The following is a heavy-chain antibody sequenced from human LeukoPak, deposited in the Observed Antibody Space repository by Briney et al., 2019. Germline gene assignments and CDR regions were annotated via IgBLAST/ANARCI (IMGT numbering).Heavy chain of an antibody. Sequence: GGSLRLSCAASGFTFSSHSMNWVRQAPGKGLEWVSSISSSSSYIYYADSVKGRFTISRDNAKNSLYLQMNSLRAEDTAVYYCASGVGAIVGYFDYWGQGTLVTVSS. D-gene: IGHD1-26*01. V-gene: IGHV3-21*01. CDR1: GFTFSSHS. CDR3: ASGVGAIVGYFDY. J-gene: IGHJ4*02. CDR2: ISSSSSYI.